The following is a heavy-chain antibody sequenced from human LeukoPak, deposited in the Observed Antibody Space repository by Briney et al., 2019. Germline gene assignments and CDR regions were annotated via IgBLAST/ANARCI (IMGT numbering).Heavy chain of an antibody. D-gene: IGHD3-22*01. CDR1: GGSISSGGYS. V-gene: IGHV4-30-4*07. CDR2: IYYSGST. CDR3: ARAGGRVVVFDY. Sequence: PSQTLSLTCAVSGGSISSGGYSWSWIRQPPGKGLEWIGYIYYSGSTYYNPSLKSRVIISVDTSKNQFSLKLTSVTAADTAVYYCARAGGRVVVFDYWGQGTLVTVSS. J-gene: IGHJ4*02.